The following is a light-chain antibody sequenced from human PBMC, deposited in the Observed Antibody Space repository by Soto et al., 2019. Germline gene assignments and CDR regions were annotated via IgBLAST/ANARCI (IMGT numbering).Light chain of an antibody. CDR3: QQYNNWPIT. CDR2: YIS. Sequence: EIVRTQSPATLSVSPGETASLSCRASQSAGNFLAWYQQKPGQAPRLLIYYISTRATGIPAMFSGRGSGTKFTLSISSLQSEDFAVYYCQQYNNWPITFGPGTRREIK. CDR1: QSAGNF. V-gene: IGKV3D-15*01. J-gene: IGKJ5*01.